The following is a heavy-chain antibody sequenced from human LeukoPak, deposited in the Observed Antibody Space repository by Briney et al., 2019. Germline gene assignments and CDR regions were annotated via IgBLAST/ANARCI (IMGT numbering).Heavy chain of an antibody. V-gene: IGHV4-59*08. D-gene: IGHD3-10*01. CDR2: IYSTGIT. J-gene: IGHJ4*02. CDR3: ARRPAIIMDRGVVYYFDS. Sequence: SETLSLTCTVSGGSISGYYWSWIRQPPGKGLELIGYIYSTGITDYNPSLTSRVTISVDTSKNQFSLKLSSVTAADTAVYYCARRPAIIMDRGVVYYFDSWGQGILVTVSS. CDR1: GGSISGYY.